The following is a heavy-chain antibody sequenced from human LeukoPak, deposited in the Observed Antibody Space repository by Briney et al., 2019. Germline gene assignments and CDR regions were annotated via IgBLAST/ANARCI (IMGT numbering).Heavy chain of an antibody. J-gene: IGHJ3*02. V-gene: IGHV3-11*06. CDR1: GFIFGDYY. CDR2: ISSGTINHS. CDR3: ARTQLDLDGFDI. Sequence: PGGTLRLSCKASGFIFGDYYMNWIRQAPGKGLECLSYISSGTINHSNYADSVKGRFTLSRDNARNSLYLQMNSLRGEDTAVYYCARTQLDLDGFDIWGQGTTVTVSS. D-gene: IGHD1-1*01.